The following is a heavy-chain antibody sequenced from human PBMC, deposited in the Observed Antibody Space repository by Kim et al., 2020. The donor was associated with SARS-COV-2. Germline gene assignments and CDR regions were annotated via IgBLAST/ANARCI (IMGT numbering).Heavy chain of an antibody. CDR3: ARGARGWYRASYYGMDV. CDR1: GGTFSSYA. CDR2: IIPIFGTA. Sequence: SVKVSCKASGGTFSSYAISWVRQAPGQGLEWMGGIIPIFGTANYAQKFQGRVTITADESTSTAYMELSSLRSEDTAVYYCARGARGWYRASYYGMDVWGQGTTVTVSS. D-gene: IGHD6-19*01. J-gene: IGHJ6*02. V-gene: IGHV1-69*13.